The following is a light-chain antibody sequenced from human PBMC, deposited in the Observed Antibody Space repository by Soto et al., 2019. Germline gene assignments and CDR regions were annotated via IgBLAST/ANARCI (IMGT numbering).Light chain of an antibody. V-gene: IGLV2-23*01. CDR3: CSYAGSSIHVV. Sequence: QSALTQPASVSGSPGQSITISCTGTSSDVGSYNLVSWYQQHPGKAPKLMIYEGCKRPSGVSNRFSGSKSGNTASLTISGLQAEDEADYYCCSYAGSSIHVVFGGGTKLTVL. J-gene: IGLJ2*01. CDR2: EGC. CDR1: SSDVGSYNL.